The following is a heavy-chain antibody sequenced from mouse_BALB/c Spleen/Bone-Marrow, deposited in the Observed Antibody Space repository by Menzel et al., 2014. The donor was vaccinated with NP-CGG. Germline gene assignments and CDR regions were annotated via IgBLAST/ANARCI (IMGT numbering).Heavy chain of an antibody. CDR1: GYTFTSYY. CDR3: ARNDYDYFDY. Sequence: VQGVESGPELVKPGASVRISCKASGYTFTSYYIHWVKQRPGQGLEWIGWIYPGNVNTKCNEKFKGKATLTADKSSSTAYMQLSSLTSEDSAVYFCARNDYDYFDYWGQGTTLTVSS. V-gene: IGHV1S56*01. J-gene: IGHJ2*01. D-gene: IGHD2-4*01. CDR2: IYPGNVNT.